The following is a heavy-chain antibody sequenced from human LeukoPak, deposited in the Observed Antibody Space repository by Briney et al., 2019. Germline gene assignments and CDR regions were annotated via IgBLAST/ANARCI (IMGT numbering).Heavy chain of an antibody. Sequence: SETLSLTCAVYGGSFSGYYWSWIRQPPGKGLEWIGEINHSGSTNYNPSLKSRVTISVGTSKNQFSLKLSSVTGADTAVYYCARIMYSSGWSRGYYYYGMDVWGQGTTVTVSS. CDR3: ARIMYSSGWSRGYYYYGMDV. CDR2: INHSGST. D-gene: IGHD6-19*01. V-gene: IGHV4-34*01. CDR1: GGSFSGYY. J-gene: IGHJ6*02.